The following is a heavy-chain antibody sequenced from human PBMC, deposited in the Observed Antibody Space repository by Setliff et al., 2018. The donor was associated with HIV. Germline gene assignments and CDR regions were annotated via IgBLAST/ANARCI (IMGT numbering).Heavy chain of an antibody. CDR3: ARSPRIGVAGEFEY. D-gene: IGHD6-19*01. CDR1: GGSISSHY. CDR2: IYTGGST. J-gene: IGHJ4*02. Sequence: SETLSLTCTVSGGSISSHYWTWIRQPPGKGLEWIGYIYTGGSTNYNPSLKSRVTISVDTSKNQFSLKLASVTAADTAVYYCARSPRIGVAGEFEYWGQGTLVTVS. V-gene: IGHV4-4*08.